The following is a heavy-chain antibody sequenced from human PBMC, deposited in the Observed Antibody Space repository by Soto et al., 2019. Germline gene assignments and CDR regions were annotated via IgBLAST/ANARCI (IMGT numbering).Heavy chain of an antibody. V-gene: IGHV3-30*18. CDR1: GFTFSSYG. CDR3: AKNEQWLGFNY. D-gene: IGHD6-19*01. Sequence: QVQLVESGGGVVQPGRSLRLSCAASGFTFSSYGMHWVRQAPGKGLEWVSVISYDGSNKYYADSVKGRFTISRDNSKNTLYLQMDNLRAEDTAVHYCAKNEQWLGFNYWGQGTLVTVAA. CDR2: ISYDGSNK. J-gene: IGHJ4*02.